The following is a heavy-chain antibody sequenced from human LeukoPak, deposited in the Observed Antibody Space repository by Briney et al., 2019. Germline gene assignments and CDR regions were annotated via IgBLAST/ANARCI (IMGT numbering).Heavy chain of an antibody. CDR3: AKDKFSPYSDWLHRSPFDY. D-gene: IGHD3-9*01. V-gene: IGHV3-48*01. CDR2: IRSSSSTI. J-gene: IGHJ4*02. CDR1: GFTFSSYS. Sequence: WGSLRLSCAASGFTFSSYSMNWVRQAPGKGLEWVSYIRSSSSTIYYADSVKGRFTISRDNAKNSLYLQMNSLRAEDTAVYYCAKDKFSPYSDWLHRSPFDYWGQGTLVTVSS.